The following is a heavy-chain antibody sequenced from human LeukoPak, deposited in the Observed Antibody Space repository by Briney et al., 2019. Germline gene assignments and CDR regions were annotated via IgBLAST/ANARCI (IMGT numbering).Heavy chain of an antibody. V-gene: IGHV3-21*01. J-gene: IGHJ4*02. CDR2: ISSSSYI. CDR1: GFTFSSYS. CDR3: APDRGSGWYEEGYFDY. Sequence: PGGSLRLSCAASGFTFSSYSMNWVRQAPGKGLEWVSSISSSSYIYYADSVKGRFTISRDNAKNSLYLQMNSLRAEDTAVYYCAPDRGSGWYEEGYFDYWGQGTLVTVSS. D-gene: IGHD6-19*01.